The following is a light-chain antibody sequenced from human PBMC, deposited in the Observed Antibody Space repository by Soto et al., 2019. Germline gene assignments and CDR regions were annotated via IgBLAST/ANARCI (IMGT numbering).Light chain of an antibody. V-gene: IGKV4-1*01. CDR2: WAS. CDR3: QQYYSSPWT. J-gene: IGKJ1*01. CDR1: QSVLYSANNNNY. Sequence: DIVMTQSPDSLAVSLGERATINCKSSQSVLYSANNNNYLAWYQLKPGQPPKLPTYWASTRESGVPDRFSGSGSGTDFTLTISSLQAEDVAVYYCQQYYSSPWTFGQGTKVEIK.